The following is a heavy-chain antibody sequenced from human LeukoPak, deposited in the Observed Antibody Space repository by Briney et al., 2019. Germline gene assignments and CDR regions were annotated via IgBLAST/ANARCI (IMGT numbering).Heavy chain of an antibody. CDR1: GFVFTGFA. V-gene: IGHV3-23*01. D-gene: IGHD5-24*01. CDR2: ISGDGDTK. Sequence: PGGSLRLSCAASGFVFTGFAMSWVRQAPGKGLEWVSSISGDGDTKYYADSVKGRFTFSRDNSKNTLYLQMNSPRAEDTAIYYCVKGGLEMVTDPAGFSDYWGQGILVTVSS. CDR3: VKGGLEMVTDPAGFSDY. J-gene: IGHJ4*02.